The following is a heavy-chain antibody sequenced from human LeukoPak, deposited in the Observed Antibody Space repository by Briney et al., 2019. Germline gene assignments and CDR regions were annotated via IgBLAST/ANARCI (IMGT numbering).Heavy chain of an antibody. V-gene: IGHV5-10-1*01. CDR3: ARRRPYYGMDV. Sequence: GESLKISSKGSGXSFTSYCISWVRQMPGKGLEWMGRIDPSDSYTNYSPSFQGHVTISADKSISTAYLQWSSLKASDTAMYYCARRRPYYGMDVWGQGTTVTVSS. CDR1: GXSFTSYC. CDR2: IDPSDSYT. J-gene: IGHJ6*02.